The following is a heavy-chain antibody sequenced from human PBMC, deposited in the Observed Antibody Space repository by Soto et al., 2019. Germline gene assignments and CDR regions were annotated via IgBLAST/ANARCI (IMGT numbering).Heavy chain of an antibody. V-gene: IGHV3-53*02. J-gene: IGHJ5*01. CDR2: IYGDDST. CDR1: GFTVSSNY. CDR3: ARDGYGSGSYRHDS. Sequence: EVQLVETGGGLIQPGGSLRLSCAASGFTVSSNYISWVRQAPGKGLEWVSVIYGDDSTYYADSVKGRFTISRDNFKNTVDLQMNGLRAEDTAVYYCARDGYGSGSYRHDSWGQGTLVTVSS. D-gene: IGHD3-10*01.